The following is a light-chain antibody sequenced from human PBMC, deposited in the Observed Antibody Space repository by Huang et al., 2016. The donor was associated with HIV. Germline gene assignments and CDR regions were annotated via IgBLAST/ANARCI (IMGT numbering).Light chain of an antibody. V-gene: IGKV3-15*01. CDR1: RSVSTN. CDR3: HQYNNWRLS. J-gene: IGKJ4*01. Sequence: EIVMTQSPATLSVSPGQRVTLSCRANRSVSTNLAWYQQGHGQSPRLLIYGSSTRAPVIPARFSVSGSGTDFSLTSSSLQSEDFALYYCHQYNNWRLSFGGGTRV. CDR2: GSS.